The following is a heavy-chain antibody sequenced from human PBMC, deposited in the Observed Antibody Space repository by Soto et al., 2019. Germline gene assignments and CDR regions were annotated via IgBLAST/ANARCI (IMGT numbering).Heavy chain of an antibody. V-gene: IGHV2-5*02. CDR1: GFSLSTSGVG. CDR3: ARSSIAARLIDY. CDR2: IYWDDDK. J-gene: IGHJ4*02. D-gene: IGHD6-6*01. Sequence: QITLKESGPTLVKPTQTLTLTCTFSGFSLSTSGVGVGWIRQPPGKALEWLALIYWDDDKRYSPSLKSRLTITKDTPKNQLVLTMTNMDPVDTATYYCARSSIAARLIDYWGQGTLVTVSS.